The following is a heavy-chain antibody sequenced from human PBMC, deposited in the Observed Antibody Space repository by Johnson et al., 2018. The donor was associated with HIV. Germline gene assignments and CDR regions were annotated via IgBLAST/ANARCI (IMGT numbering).Heavy chain of an antibody. V-gene: IGHV3-48*04. CDR2: ISSSGSTM. CDR1: GFTFSSYA. Sequence: VQLVESGGGLEQPGRSLRLSCAASGFTFSSYAMSWVRQAPGKGLEWVSYISSSGSTMYYADSVKGRFTISRGNAKNSLYLQMNSLRAEDTAVYYCAKVRYDSSGYYYRDNNAFDIWGQGTMVTVSS. J-gene: IGHJ3*02. D-gene: IGHD3-22*01. CDR3: AKVRYDSSGYYYRDNNAFDI.